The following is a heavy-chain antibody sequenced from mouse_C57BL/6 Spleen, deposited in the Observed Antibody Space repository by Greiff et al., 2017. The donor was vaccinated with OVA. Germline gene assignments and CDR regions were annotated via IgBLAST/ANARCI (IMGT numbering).Heavy chain of an antibody. J-gene: IGHJ4*01. CDR2: IYPGGGYT. CDR3: ARGLTWKDYAMDY. D-gene: IGHD4-1*01. V-gene: IGHV1-63*01. Sequence: VQLQQSGAELVRPGTSVKMSCKASGYTFTNYWIGWAKQRPGHGLEWIGDIYPGGGYTNYNEKFKGKATLTADKSSSTAYMQFSSLTSEDSAIYYCARGLTWKDYAMDYWGQGTSVTVSS. CDR1: GYTFTNYW.